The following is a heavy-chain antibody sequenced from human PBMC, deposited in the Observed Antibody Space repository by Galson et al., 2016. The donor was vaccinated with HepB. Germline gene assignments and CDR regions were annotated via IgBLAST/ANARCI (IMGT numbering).Heavy chain of an antibody. CDR2: TYYRSKWFN. CDR3: ARTNSKTYGGGNLDY. CDR1: GDSVSSNSAA. Sequence: CAISGDSVSSNSAAWNWIRQSPSRGLEWLGRTYYRSKWFNDYAPSVKSRINISPDTSKNQSSLQLNSVTPEDTAVYYCARTNSKTYGGGNLDYWGQGTLATVSS. D-gene: IGHD4-23*01. J-gene: IGHJ4*01. V-gene: IGHV6-1*01.